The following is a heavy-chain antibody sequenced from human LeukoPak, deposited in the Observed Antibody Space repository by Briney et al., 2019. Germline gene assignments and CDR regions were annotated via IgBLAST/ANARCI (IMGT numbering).Heavy chain of an antibody. V-gene: IGHV4-59*01. Sequence: SETLSLTCTVSGGSISSYYWSWIRQPPGKGLEWIGYIYYSGSTNYNPSLKSRVTISVDTSKNQFSLKLSSVTAAGTAVYYCARGIHDAFDIWGQGTMVTVSS. D-gene: IGHD3-3*02. J-gene: IGHJ3*02. CDR3: ARGIHDAFDI. CDR2: IYYSGST. CDR1: GGSISSYY.